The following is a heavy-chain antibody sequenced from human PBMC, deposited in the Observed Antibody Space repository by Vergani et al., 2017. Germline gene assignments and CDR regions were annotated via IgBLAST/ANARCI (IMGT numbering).Heavy chain of an antibody. V-gene: IGHV4-61*02. CDR1: GASINNDFYY. CDR2: IYLSGIP. Sequence: QVQLQESGPGLVKPSQTLSLTCTVSGASINNDFYYWHWIRQPAGKGLEWIGRIYLSGIPDYNSSLQSRVSMSVDTSKKQFSLTLTSVTAADTAVYYCARDNKQLRPRAFDLWVQGTMVTVSS. D-gene: IGHD4-23*01. CDR3: ARDNKQLRPRAFDL. J-gene: IGHJ3*01.